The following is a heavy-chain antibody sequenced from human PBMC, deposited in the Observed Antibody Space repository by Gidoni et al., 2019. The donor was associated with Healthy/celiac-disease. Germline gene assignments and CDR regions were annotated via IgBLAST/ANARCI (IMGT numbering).Heavy chain of an antibody. V-gene: IGHV3-30-3*01. CDR1: GFTFSRYA. J-gene: IGHJ6*02. CDR3: ARDPRSSWYVGYYYYGMDV. Sequence: QVQLVESGGGVVQPGRSLRLSCAASGFTFSRYAMHWVRQAPGKGLEWVAVISYDGSNKYYADSVKGRFTISRDNSKNTLYLQMNSLRAEDTAVYYCARDPRSSWYVGYYYYGMDVWGQGTTVTVSS. CDR2: ISYDGSNK. D-gene: IGHD6-13*01.